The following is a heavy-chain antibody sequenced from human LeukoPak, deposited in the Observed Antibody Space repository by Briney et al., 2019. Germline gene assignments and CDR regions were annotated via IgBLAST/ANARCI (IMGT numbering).Heavy chain of an antibody. CDR2: MNPNSGNT. CDR3: ARGPYSSSWYVMDYYYYYMDV. D-gene: IGHD6-13*01. Sequence: ASVKVSCKASGYTFTSYGISWVRQAPGQGLEWMGWMNPNSGNTGHAQKFQGRVTITRNTSISTAYMELSSLRSEDTAVYYCARGPYSSSWYVMDYYYYYMDVWGKGTTVTVSS. J-gene: IGHJ6*03. V-gene: IGHV1-8*03. CDR1: GYTFTSYG.